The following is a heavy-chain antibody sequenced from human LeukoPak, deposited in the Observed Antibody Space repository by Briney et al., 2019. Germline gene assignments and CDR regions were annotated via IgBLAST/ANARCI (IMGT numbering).Heavy chain of an antibody. D-gene: IGHD5-24*01. J-gene: IGHJ3*02. Sequence: GASVKVSCKGSGYTFTDYYMFWVRQAPGQGLEWMGWIYPNTGGTNYAQNFQGRVTMTRDTSISTAYMELTRLRSDDTAVYYCARPRVEMATVAALDIWGQGTVVTVSS. CDR2: IYPNTGGT. CDR3: ARPRVEMATVAALDI. V-gene: IGHV1-2*02. CDR1: GYTFTDYY.